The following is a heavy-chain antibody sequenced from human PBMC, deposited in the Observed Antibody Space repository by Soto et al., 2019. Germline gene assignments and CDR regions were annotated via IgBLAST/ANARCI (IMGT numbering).Heavy chain of an antibody. J-gene: IGHJ5*02. CDR2: ISSSSSYT. CDR3: ARGLLLAANWFDP. Sequence: QVQLVESGGGLVKPGRSLRLSCAASGFTFSDYYMSWIRQAPGKGLEWVSYISSSSSYTNYADSVKGRFTISRDNAKNSLDLQMNSLRAEDTAVYYCARGLLLAANWFDPWGQGTLVTVSS. V-gene: IGHV3-11*05. CDR1: GFTFSDYY. D-gene: IGHD2-15*01.